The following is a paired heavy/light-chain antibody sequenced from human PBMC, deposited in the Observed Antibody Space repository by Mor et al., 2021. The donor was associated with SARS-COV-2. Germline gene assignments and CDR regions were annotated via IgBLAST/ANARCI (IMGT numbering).Light chain of an antibody. V-gene: IGLV2-23*02. CDR3: CSYAVDRTFI. Sequence: QSALTQPASASGSPGRSITISCTGTSDDIGGYNLVSWYQQHPGKAPKLIIYEVSERPSGVSNRFSASKSGNRASLTISGLQVEDEADYFCCSYAVDRTFIFGGGTRLTVL. J-gene: IGLJ2*01. CDR2: EVS. CDR1: SDDIGGYNL.
Heavy chain of an antibody. CDR3: ARGRSKWFTEPDAFDV. CDR2: IYDTGRLRP. D-gene: IGHD3-22*01. V-gene: IGHV4-59*12. CDR1: GASISGLY. J-gene: IGHJ3*01. Sequence: QVRLQESGPGLLKPSETLSLTCNVSGASISGLYWNWIRQSPRQGLEWVGFIYDTGRLRPNYNPSLGGRVSISVDKSTNQLSLRLTSVSAADTAIYYCARGRSKWFTEPDAFDVWGQGTVVTVSS.